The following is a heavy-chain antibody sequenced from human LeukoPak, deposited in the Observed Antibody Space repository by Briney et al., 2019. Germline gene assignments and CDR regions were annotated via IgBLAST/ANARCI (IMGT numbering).Heavy chain of an antibody. CDR1: GFTFSNYA. D-gene: IGHD6-19*01. V-gene: IGHV3-23*01. CDR3: ATGYSSGWNYFDY. CDR2: ISGSGGST. J-gene: IGHJ4*02. Sequence: GGSLRLSCAASGFTFSNYAMSWVRQAPGKGLEWVSVISGSGGSTYYADSVKGRFTISRDNPKNTLYLQMNSLRAEDTAVYYCATGYSSGWNYFDYWGQGTLVTVSS.